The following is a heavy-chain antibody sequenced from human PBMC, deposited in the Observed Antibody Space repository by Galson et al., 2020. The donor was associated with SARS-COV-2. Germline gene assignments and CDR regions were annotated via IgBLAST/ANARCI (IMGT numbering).Heavy chain of an antibody. CDR3: ARWNEGLDY. CDR1: GGSIIAYY. V-gene: IGHV4-59*01. Sequence: SETLSLTCTVSGGSIIAYYWSWNRQPPGKGLEWIGYIYYSGFTDYNPSLQSRVTISVDTSKNQLSLKLNSLTAADTAVYYCARWNEGLDYWGQGMLVTVSS. J-gene: IGHJ4*02. D-gene: IGHD1-1*01. CDR2: IYYSGFT.